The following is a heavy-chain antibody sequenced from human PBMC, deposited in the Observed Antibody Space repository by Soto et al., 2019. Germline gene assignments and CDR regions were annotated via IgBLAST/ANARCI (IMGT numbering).Heavy chain of an antibody. J-gene: IGHJ4*02. CDR1: GYTFTSYG. D-gene: IGHD4-17*01. V-gene: IGHV1-18*01. CDR2: ISAYNGNT. CDR3: ARSGYGDYYFDY. Sequence: QVQLVQSGAEVKKPGASVKVSCKASGYTFTSYGMSWVRQAPGQGLEWMGWISAYNGNTYYAQQLKGRVTLTTGTSTSSADMRLRSLRSDDTAVYYCARSGYGDYYFDYWGQGTLVTVSS.